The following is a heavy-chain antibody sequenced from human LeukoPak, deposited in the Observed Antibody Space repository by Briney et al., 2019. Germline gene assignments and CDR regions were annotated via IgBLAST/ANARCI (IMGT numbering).Heavy chain of an antibody. J-gene: IGHJ4*02. Sequence: ASVKVSCTASGYTFTSYGISWVRQAPGQGLEWMGIINPSGTDSNYAQKFQGRVTMTRDMSTSTVNMEMSILRSEDTAVYYCARDGGGDYDFDYWGQGTLVTVSS. V-gene: IGHV1-46*01. D-gene: IGHD4-17*01. CDR1: GYTFTSYG. CDR2: INPSGTDS. CDR3: ARDGGGDYDFDY.